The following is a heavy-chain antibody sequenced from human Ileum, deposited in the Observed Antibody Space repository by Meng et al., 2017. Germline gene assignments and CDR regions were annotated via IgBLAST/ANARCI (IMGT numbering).Heavy chain of an antibody. Sequence: QLQLQESVPGRGKPSETLSLTCTVPGGSMIIDSSYWGWTRQPPGKGMEWIAIIYSSGTTYHNPSFKIRATLSVDTSKKQFSLKLSSVTAADTAVYYCARYYYESSAPTGRWFDPRGQGTLVTVSS. CDR1: GGSMIIDSSY. V-gene: IGHV4-39*01. CDR2: IYSSGTT. J-gene: IGHJ5*02. D-gene: IGHD3-22*01. CDR3: ARYYYESSAPTGRWFDP.